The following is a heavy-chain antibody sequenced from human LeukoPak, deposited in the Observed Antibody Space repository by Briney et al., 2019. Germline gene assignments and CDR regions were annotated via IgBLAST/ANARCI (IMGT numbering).Heavy chain of an antibody. V-gene: IGHV4-39*07. D-gene: IGHD3-10*01. J-gene: IGHJ4*02. CDR1: GGSISSSSYY. CDR2: IYYSGST. CDR3: ARSLPVTYGSGSYYIGLFDY. Sequence: SETLSLTCTVSGGSISSSSYYWGWIRQPPGKGLEWIGSIYYSGSTYYNPSLKSRVTISVDTSKNQFSLKLSSVTAADTAVYYCARSLPVTYGSGSYYIGLFDYWGQGTLVTVSS.